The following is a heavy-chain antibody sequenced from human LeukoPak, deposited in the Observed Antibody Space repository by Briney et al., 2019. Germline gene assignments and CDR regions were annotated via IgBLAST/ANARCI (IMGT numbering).Heavy chain of an antibody. CDR2: IGTTSGAI. V-gene: IGHV3-48*01. CDR1: GFTFNAFG. CDR3: ARGPAPITMVRGVRVAFDI. Sequence: GGSLRLSCAASGFTFNAFGMNWVRQAPGKGLEWVSYIGTTSGAIYYADSVKGRFTISRDNSKNTLYLQMNSLRAEDTAVYYCARGPAPITMVRGVRVAFDIWGQGTMVTVSS. D-gene: IGHD3-10*01. J-gene: IGHJ3*02.